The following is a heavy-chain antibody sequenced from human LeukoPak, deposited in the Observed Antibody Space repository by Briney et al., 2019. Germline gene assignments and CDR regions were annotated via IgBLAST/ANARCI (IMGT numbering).Heavy chain of an antibody. Sequence: PSRTLSLTCTVSGGSISSGGCYWNWIRQHPGKGLEWIGYIYHSGSTYYNPSLRSRVTISIDTSKNQFSLKLTSVTAADTAVYYCARDTEPYYYDSSGPLWGQGTLVTVSS. CDR1: GGSISSGGCY. CDR3: ARDTEPYYYDSSGPL. CDR2: IYHSGST. D-gene: IGHD3-22*01. J-gene: IGHJ4*02. V-gene: IGHV4-31*03.